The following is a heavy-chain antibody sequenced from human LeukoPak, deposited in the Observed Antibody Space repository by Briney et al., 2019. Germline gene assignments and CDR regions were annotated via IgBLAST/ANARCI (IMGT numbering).Heavy chain of an antibody. CDR2: ISGSSSYT. V-gene: IGHV3-11*03. J-gene: IGHJ4*02. Sequence: GGSLRLSCAASGFTVSSNYMSWIRQAPGKGLEWVSYISGSSSYTNYVDSVKGRFTISRDNAKNSLYLQMNSLRAEDTALYYCAKLGCTGTFCYANYWGQGTLVTVSS. CDR3: AKLGCTGTFCYANY. CDR1: GFTVSSNY. D-gene: IGHD2-2*01.